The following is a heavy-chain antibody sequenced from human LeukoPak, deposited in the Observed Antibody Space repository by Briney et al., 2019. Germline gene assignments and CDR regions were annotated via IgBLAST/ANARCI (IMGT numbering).Heavy chain of an antibody. J-gene: IGHJ6*03. CDR1: GYTFSSYW. CDR2: IYPDDYDT. D-gene: IGHD2-8*01. Sequence: GESLKISCKGSGYTFSSYWIGWVRQMPGKGLEWMGIIYPDDYDTRYSPSFQGQVTISADKSISTAYLQWSSLKAQDTAMYYCARLAYCSNDVCYSNYYYSMDVWGKGTTVTVSS. V-gene: IGHV5-51*01. CDR3: ARLAYCSNDVCYSNYYYSMDV.